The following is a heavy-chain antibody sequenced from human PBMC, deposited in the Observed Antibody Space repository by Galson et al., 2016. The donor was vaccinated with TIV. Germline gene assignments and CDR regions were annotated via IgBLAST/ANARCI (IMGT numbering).Heavy chain of an antibody. CDR1: GTTSTNFG. CDR2: ISVYNGDT. D-gene: IGHD2-15*01. J-gene: IGHJ2*01. V-gene: IGHV1-18*01. CDR3: ARGFTWSDPHWYFEI. Sequence: SVKVSCKVSGTTSTNFGITWLRQAPGQGLEWMGRISVYNGDTNHAQKFQGRVTMTTDATTSTVYMELRSLTSNDTAVYYCARGFTWSDPHWYFEIWGRGSLVTVSS.